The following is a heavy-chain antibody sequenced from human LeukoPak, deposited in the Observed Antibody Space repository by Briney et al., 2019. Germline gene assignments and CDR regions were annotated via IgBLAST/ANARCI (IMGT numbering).Heavy chain of an antibody. J-gene: IGHJ4*02. CDR3: ATSRAQTLAYCGGDCYSGFDY. CDR1: GYTFPAYY. CDR2: INPDSGGT. Sequence: GASVKVSCKASGYTFPAYYMHWVGQAPGQGLDWLGWINPDSGGTNYAQKFQGRVTMTRDPSISTAYMELSWLRSDDTAMYYCATSRAQTLAYCGGDCYSGFDYWGQGTLVSVSS. D-gene: IGHD2-21*02. V-gene: IGHV1-2*02.